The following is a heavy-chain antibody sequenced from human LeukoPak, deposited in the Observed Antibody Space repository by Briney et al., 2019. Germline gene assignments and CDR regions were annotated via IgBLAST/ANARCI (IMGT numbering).Heavy chain of an antibody. V-gene: IGHV3-33*06. CDR1: GSAFNNYG. J-gene: IGHJ4*02. CDR3: AKDLEKFDTSGFPAY. D-gene: IGHD3-22*01. Sequence: QTGRSLRLSCAASGSAFNNYGMHWVRQTPGKGLEWLALIWYDGTTKYYADSVKGRFTISRDNPDSTLFLQMSSLRAEDTAVYYCAKDLEKFDTSGFPAYWGQGTLVTVSS. CDR2: IWYDGTTK.